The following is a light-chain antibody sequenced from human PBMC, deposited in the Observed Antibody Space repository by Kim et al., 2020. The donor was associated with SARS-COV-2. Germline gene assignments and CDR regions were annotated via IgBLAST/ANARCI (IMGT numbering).Light chain of an antibody. V-gene: IGLV3-1*01. CDR2: QDT. CDR1: KLGEKY. Sequence: SYELTQPPSVSVSPGQTASITCSGDKLGEKYACWYQQKPGQSPVLVIYQDTKRPSGIPERFSGSNSGNTATLTISGTQAMDEADYYCQTWDSITVVLGGG. CDR3: QTWDSITVV. J-gene: IGLJ2*01.